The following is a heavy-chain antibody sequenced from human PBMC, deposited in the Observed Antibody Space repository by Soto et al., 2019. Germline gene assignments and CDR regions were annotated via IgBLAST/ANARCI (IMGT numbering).Heavy chain of an antibody. Sequence: PGESLKISCKGSGYSFTSYWISWVRQMPGKGLEWMGRIDPSDSYTNYSPSFQGHATISADKSISTAYLQWSSLKASDTATYYCARPQIDILTGYYYGMDVWGQGTTVTVSS. CDR3: ARPQIDILTGYYYGMDV. V-gene: IGHV5-10-1*01. J-gene: IGHJ6*02. CDR1: GYSFTSYW. D-gene: IGHD3-9*01. CDR2: IDPSDSYT.